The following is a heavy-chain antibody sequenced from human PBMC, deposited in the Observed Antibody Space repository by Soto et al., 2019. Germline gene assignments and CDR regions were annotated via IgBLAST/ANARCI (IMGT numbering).Heavy chain of an antibody. CDR2: FYHSGNT. D-gene: IGHD6-13*01. V-gene: IGHV4-59*01. J-gene: IGHJ4*01. CDR3: ARGSSSWTYFA. CDR1: GGSLSGCS. Sequence: SETLSLPCSASGGSLSGCSRRWLRQPPGKALEWMGYFYHSGNTNYNPSLKSRVTMSVDTSENQFSLKLSSLTTADTALYYCARGSSSWTYFA.